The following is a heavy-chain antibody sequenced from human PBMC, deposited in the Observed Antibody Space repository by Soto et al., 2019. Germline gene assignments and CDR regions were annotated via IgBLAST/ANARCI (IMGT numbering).Heavy chain of an antibody. V-gene: IGHV1-69*01. CDR1: GGTFSSYA. CDR3: ARGRGHPPAEYFQH. J-gene: IGHJ1*01. Sequence: QVQLVQSGAEVKKPGSSVKVSCKASGGTFSSYAISWVRQAPGQGLEWMGGIIPIFGTANYAQKFQGRVTMTADESTSTAYRELSSLRAEDTAVYDCARGRGHPPAEYFQHWGQGTLVTVSS. CDR2: IIPIFGTA.